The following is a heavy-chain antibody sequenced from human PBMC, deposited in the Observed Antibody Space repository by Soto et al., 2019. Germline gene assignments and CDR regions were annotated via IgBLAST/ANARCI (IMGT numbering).Heavy chain of an antibody. Sequence: EVQLVESGGGLVLPGGSLRLSCAASGFPFSSLWMSWVRQAPGKGLEWVANIKHDGSDQYYVESVKGRFTISRDNARNSLSLQMNSLRGDDTAVYCCTRAGGSYYFDFWGQGTLVTVSA. D-gene: IGHD3-10*01. V-gene: IGHV3-7*01. CDR2: IKHDGSDQ. J-gene: IGHJ4*02. CDR3: TRAGGSYYFDF. CDR1: GFPFSSLW.